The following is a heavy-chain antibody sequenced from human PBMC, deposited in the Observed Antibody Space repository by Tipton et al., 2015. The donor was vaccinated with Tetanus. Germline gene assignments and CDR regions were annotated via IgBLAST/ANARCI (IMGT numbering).Heavy chain of an antibody. CDR1: GYIFTNYW. D-gene: IGHD2-8*01. Sequence: VQLVQSGGEVKKPGESLKISCKGSGYIFTNYWIGWVRQMPGKGLEGMGIIYPGDSDTRYSPSFQGQVTISVDKSINSVYLQWSSLKASDTSIFYCARAHCSDGVCNFDFWGQGALVTVAS. CDR3: ARAHCSDGVCNFDF. CDR2: IYPGDSDT. J-gene: IGHJ4*02. V-gene: IGHV5-51*01.